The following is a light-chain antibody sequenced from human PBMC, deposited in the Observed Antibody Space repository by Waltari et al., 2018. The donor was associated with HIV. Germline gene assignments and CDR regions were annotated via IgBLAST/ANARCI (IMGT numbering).Light chain of an antibody. V-gene: IGLV2-23*02. Sequence: QSALTQPASVSGSPGQSITISCTGTSSDVGSDNLVSWYQQHPGKAPKLMIYEVSKRPSGVSNRFSGSKSGNTASLTISGLQAEDEADYYCCSYAGSSTSAVFGGGTQLTVL. CDR1: SSDVGSDNL. CDR3: CSYAGSSTSAV. J-gene: IGLJ7*01. CDR2: EVS.